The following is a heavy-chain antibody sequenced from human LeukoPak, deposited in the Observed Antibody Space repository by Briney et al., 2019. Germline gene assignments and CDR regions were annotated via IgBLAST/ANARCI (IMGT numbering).Heavy chain of an antibody. V-gene: IGHV3-30*03. CDR2: ISYDGSDK. J-gene: IGHJ3*02. CDR1: GFTFSTYD. Sequence: PGRSLRLSCAASGFTFSTYDMHRVRQAPGKGLEWVAIISYDGSDKYYADSVKGRFTISRDNSKNTLYLQMNSLRAEDTAVYYCARDFGEAAFDIWGQGTMVTVSS. D-gene: IGHD3-10*01. CDR3: ARDFGEAAFDI.